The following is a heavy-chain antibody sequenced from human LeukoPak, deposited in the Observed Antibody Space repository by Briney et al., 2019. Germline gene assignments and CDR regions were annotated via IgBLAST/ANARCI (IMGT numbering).Heavy chain of an antibody. CDR1: GGSFSGYY. CDR2: IYRTGNT. D-gene: IGHD2-15*01. J-gene: IGHJ3*02. V-gene: IGHV4-34*01. Sequence: SETLSLTCAVYGGSFSGYYWSWIRQPPGKGLELIGEIYRTGNTNYNPSLRSRVSISVDTSKNQFSLKLSSVTAADTAVYYCARHVRQVAYDAFDIWGQGTMVTVSS. CDR3: ARHVRQVAYDAFDI.